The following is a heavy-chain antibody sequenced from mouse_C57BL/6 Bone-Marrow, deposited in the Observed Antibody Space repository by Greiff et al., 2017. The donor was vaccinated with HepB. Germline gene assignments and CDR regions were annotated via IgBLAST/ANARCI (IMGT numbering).Heavy chain of an antibody. D-gene: IGHD1-1*01. J-gene: IGHJ1*03. CDR3: ARRGGLLIRYLWYFDV. CDR1: GYTFTSYT. Sequence: VQLQQSGAELARPGASVKMSCKASGYTFTSYTMHWVKQRPGQGLEWIGYINPSSGYTKYNQKFKDKATLTADKSSSTAYMQLSSLTSEDSAVYYCARRGGLLIRYLWYFDVWGTGTTVTVSS. V-gene: IGHV1-4*01. CDR2: INPSSGYT.